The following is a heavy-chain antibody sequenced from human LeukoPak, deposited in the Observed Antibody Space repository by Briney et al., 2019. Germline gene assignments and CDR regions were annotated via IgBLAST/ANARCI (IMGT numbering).Heavy chain of an antibody. D-gene: IGHD3-16*01. V-gene: IGHV3-7*01. Sequence: PGGSLRLSCAASGFIFGNYWMTWVRQAPGKGLEWLVHIKEDGSKTDYVDFVRGRFTISRDNAKNSLYLQMSSLRDEDTAVYYCVRDGGFFRFEYWGQGTLVSVSS. J-gene: IGHJ4*02. CDR1: GFIFGNYW. CDR2: IKEDGSKT. CDR3: VRDGGFFRFEY.